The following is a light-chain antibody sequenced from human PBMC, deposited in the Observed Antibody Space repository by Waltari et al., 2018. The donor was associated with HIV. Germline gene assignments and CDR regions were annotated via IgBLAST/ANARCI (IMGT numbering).Light chain of an antibody. CDR3: QQRSNWPS. J-gene: IGKJ5*01. CDR2: DAS. Sequence: ESVLTQAPATLSLSPGESATLSCRASQSISRSLAWYQQKPGQAPRLLIYDASSRATSIPARFSGSGSGTDFTLTISSLEPEDSAVYYCQQRSNWPSFGQGTRLEIK. V-gene: IGKV3-11*01. CDR1: QSISRS.